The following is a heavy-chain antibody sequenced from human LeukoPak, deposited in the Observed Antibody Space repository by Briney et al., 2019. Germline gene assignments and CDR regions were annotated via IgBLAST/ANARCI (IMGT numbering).Heavy chain of an antibody. CDR1: GFTVSSYA. Sequence: GGSLRLSCAASGFTVSSYAMHWVRQAPGKGLEWVAVISYAGSNKYCADSVKGRFTISRDNSKNTLYLQMNSLRAEDTAVYYCARDSYYYDSSGYGGFDYWGQGTLVTVSS. V-gene: IGHV3-30-3*01. CDR3: ARDSYYYDSSGYGGFDY. D-gene: IGHD3-22*01. CDR2: ISYAGSNK. J-gene: IGHJ4*02.